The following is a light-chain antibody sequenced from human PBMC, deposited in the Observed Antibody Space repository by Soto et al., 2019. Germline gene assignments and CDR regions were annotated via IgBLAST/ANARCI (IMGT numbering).Light chain of an antibody. J-gene: IGLJ2*01. CDR3: SSYGASSTL. CDR2: DVI. CDR1: STDIGSYNY. V-gene: IGLV2-14*03. Sequence: QSALTQPASLSGSPGQSITISCTGTSTDIGSYNYVSWYQQHPGKAPKLMIFDVIYRPSGISDRFSGSKSGNTASLTISGLQPEDEADYYCSSYGASSTLFGGGTKVTVL.